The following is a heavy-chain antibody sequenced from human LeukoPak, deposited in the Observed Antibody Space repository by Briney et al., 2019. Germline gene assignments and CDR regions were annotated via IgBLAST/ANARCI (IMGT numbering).Heavy chain of an antibody. Sequence: ASVKVSCKASGYTFTSYDISWVRQATGQGLEWMGWMNPNSGNTGYAQKFQGRVTITRNTSISTAYMELSSLRSEDTAVYYCARSIYYGSGSYYHFDYWGQGTLVTVSS. J-gene: IGHJ4*02. V-gene: IGHV1-8*03. CDR3: ARSIYYGSGSYYHFDY. D-gene: IGHD3-10*01. CDR1: GYTFTSYD. CDR2: MNPNSGNT.